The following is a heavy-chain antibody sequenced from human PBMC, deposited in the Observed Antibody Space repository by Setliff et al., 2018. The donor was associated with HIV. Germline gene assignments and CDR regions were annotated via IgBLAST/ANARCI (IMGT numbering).Heavy chain of an antibody. D-gene: IGHD3-9*01. J-gene: IGHJ6*03. Sequence: PSETLSLTCAVYGGSFSGYYWSWIRQPPGEGLEWIGEINHSGSTNYNPSLKSRVTISVDTSKNQFSLKLSSVTAADTAVYYCARHPRHYNILTGYRYYMDVWGKGTTVTVS. CDR3: ARHPRHYNILTGYRYYMDV. V-gene: IGHV4-34*01. CDR1: GGSFSGYY. CDR2: INHSGST.